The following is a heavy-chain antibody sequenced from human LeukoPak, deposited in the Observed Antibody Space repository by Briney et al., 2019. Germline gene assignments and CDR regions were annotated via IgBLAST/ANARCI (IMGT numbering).Heavy chain of an antibody. CDR1: GGSISSSSYY. J-gene: IGHJ4*02. CDR3: ASRYYGDRDY. V-gene: IGHV4-39*01. Sequence: PSETLSLTCTVPGGSISSSSYYWGWIRQPPGKGLEWIGSIYYSGSTYYNPSLKIRLTISVDTSKNQFSLKLSSVTAAGTAVYYCASRYYGDRDYWGQGTLVSVS. D-gene: IGHD4-17*01. CDR2: IYYSGST.